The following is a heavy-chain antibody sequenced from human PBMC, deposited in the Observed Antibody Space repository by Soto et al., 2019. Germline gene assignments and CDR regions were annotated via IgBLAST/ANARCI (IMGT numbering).Heavy chain of an antibody. CDR1: GGSFSGFY. Sequence: PSETLSLTCAAYGGSFSGFYWSWIRQPPGKGLEWIGEINHSGRTNYNPSLESRVITSVDTSKNQFSLKLRSVTAADTAMYYCARSYCSESYCSYFDYWRQGTLVTVSS. V-gene: IGHV4-34*01. CDR3: ARSYCSESYCSYFDY. D-gene: IGHD2-15*01. J-gene: IGHJ4*02. CDR2: INHSGRT.